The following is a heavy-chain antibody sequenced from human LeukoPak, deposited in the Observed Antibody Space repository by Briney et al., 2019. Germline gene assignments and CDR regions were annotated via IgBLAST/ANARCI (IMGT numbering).Heavy chain of an antibody. CDR1: GFTFSSYA. Sequence: GRSLRLSCAASGFTFSSYAMHWVRQAPGKVLEWEAVISYDGSNKYYADSVKGRFTISRDNSKNTLYLQMNSLRAEDTAVYYCARASPNYDILTGYYGYWGQGTLVTVSS. V-gene: IGHV3-30*04. J-gene: IGHJ4*02. D-gene: IGHD3-9*01. CDR2: ISYDGSNK. CDR3: ARASPNYDILTGYYGY.